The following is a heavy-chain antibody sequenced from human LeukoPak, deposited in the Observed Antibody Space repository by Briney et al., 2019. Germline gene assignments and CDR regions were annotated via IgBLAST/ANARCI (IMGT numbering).Heavy chain of an antibody. D-gene: IGHD3-16*01. CDR2: ISSSSHI. CDR1: GFTFSSYS. V-gene: IGHV3-21*01. Sequence: GGSLRLSCAASGFTFSSYSMTWVRQAPGKGLEWVSSISSSSHIYYADSVKGRFTISRDNAKNSLYLQMNSLRAEDTAVYYCARGSLARAYYYYGMDVWGQGTTVTVSS. J-gene: IGHJ6*02. CDR3: ARGSLARAYYYYGMDV.